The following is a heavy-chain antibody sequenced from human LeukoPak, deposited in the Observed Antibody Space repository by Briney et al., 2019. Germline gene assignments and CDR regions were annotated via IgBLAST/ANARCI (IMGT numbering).Heavy chain of an antibody. CDR2: IYTSGST. V-gene: IGHV4-61*02. Sequence: PSETLSLTCTVSGGSISSGSYYWSWIRQPAGKGLEWIGRIYTSGSTNYNPSLKSRVTISVDTSKNQFSLKLSSVTAADTAVYYCARDRTVFGFDYWGQGTLVTVSS. J-gene: IGHJ4*02. D-gene: IGHD2-2*01. CDR1: GGSISSGSYY. CDR3: ARDRTVFGFDY.